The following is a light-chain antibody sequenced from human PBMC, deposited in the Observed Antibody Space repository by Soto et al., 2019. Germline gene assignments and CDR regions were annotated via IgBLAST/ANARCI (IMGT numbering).Light chain of an antibody. CDR3: QQYGRYRT. V-gene: IGKV1-5*03. CDR1: QSTSTW. J-gene: IGKJ1*01. Sequence: DIQMTQAPSTLSASVGDRVTITCRASQSTSTWLAWYQHKPGKAPNLLIYKASSLESGVPSRFSGSGSGTEFTLTISSLHPGDVATYYCQQYGRYRTFGQGTKVEIK. CDR2: KAS.